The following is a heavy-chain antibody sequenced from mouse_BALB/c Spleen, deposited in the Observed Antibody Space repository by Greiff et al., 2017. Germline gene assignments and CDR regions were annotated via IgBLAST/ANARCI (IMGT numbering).Heavy chain of an antibody. CDR1: GFTFSSYA. V-gene: IGHV5-9-3*01. CDR3: ARQQYDFDY. Sequence: EVKLQESGGGLVKPGGSLKLSCAASGFTFSSYAMSWVRQTPEKRLEWVATISSGGSYTYYPDSVKGRFTISRDNAKNTLYLQMSSLRSEDTAMYYCARQQYDFDYWGQGTTLTVSS. D-gene: IGHD2-14*01. J-gene: IGHJ2*01. CDR2: ISSGGSYT.